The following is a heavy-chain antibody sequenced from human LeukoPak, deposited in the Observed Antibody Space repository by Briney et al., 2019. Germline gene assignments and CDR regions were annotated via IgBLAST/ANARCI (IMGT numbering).Heavy chain of an antibody. CDR2: IYSSGIT. V-gene: IGHV4-4*08. J-gene: IGHJ2*01. Sequence: SKTLSLTCTVSGGSMFSYYWNWIRQPPGKGLEWIGYIYSSGITNYSPSLRSRGTISVATSRNQFSLRLTSVTAADTAIYYCARRAYYDSSGYHPTSGYFDLWGRGTLVTVSS. CDR1: GGSMFSYY. D-gene: IGHD3-22*01. CDR3: ARRAYYDSSGYHPTSGYFDL.